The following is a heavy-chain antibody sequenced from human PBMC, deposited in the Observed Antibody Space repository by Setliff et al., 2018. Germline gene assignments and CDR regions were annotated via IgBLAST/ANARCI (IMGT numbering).Heavy chain of an antibody. CDR1: GGSISSYY. CDR2: INHSGST. J-gene: IGHJ3*02. Sequence: SETLSLTCTVSGGSISSYYWSWIRQPPGKGLEWIGEINHSGSTNYKSSLKSRVTISVDTSKNQFSLKLNSVTAADTAVYYCARRWNFGPYGSGIHDAFDMWGQGTMVTVSS. D-gene: IGHD3-10*01. V-gene: IGHV4-34*01. CDR3: ARRWNFGPYGSGIHDAFDM.